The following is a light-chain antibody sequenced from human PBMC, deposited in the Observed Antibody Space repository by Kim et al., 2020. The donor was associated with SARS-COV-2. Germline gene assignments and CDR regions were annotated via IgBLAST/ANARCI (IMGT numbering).Light chain of an antibody. J-gene: IGKJ4*01. V-gene: IGKV3-15*01. Sequence: VSPEERGTLSCRASQSVSSNLAWYKQKTGQAPRRLIYGTSTRATGIPARFSGSGSGTEFILTISSLQSEDFAVYYCQQYNSWPLTFGGGTKVEIK. CDR3: QQYNSWPLT. CDR1: QSVSSN. CDR2: GTS.